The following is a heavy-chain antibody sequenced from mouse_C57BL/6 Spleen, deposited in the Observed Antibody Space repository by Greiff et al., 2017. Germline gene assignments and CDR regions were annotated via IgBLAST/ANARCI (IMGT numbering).Heavy chain of an antibody. Sequence: VQLQQPGAELVKPGASVKLSCKASGYTFTSYWMHWVKQRPGQGLEWIGMIHPNSGSTNYNEKFKSKATLTVDKSSSTAYMQLSSLTSEDSAVYYCAETAQATYFDVWGTGTTVTVSS. CDR3: AETAQATYFDV. CDR1: GYTFTSYW. CDR2: IHPNSGST. V-gene: IGHV1-64*01. J-gene: IGHJ1*03. D-gene: IGHD3-2*02.